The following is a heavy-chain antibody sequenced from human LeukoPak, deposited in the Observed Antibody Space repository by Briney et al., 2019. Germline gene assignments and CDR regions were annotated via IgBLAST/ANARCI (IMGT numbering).Heavy chain of an antibody. CDR3: ARPSSGWYGTDY. D-gene: IGHD6-19*01. CDR2: ISAYNGNT. Sequence: ASVKVSCKASGYTFTSYGISWVRQAPGQGPEWMGWISAYNGNTKYAQKLQGRVTMTTDTSTSTAYMELRSLRSDDTAVYYCARPSSGWYGTDYWGQGTLVTVSS. J-gene: IGHJ4*02. CDR1: GYTFTSYG. V-gene: IGHV1-18*04.